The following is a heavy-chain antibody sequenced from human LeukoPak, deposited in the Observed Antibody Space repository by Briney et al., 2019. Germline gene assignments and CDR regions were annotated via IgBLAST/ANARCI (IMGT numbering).Heavy chain of an antibody. CDR1: GYTFTGYY. CDR3: ARDGGFGELLQCPDY. V-gene: IGHV1-2*02. Sequence: ASVKVSCKASGYTFTGYYMHWVRQAPGQGLEWMGWINPNSGGTNYAQKFQGRVTMTRDTSISTAYMELSRLRSDDTAVYYCARDGGFGELLQCPDYWGPGTLVTVSS. CDR2: INPNSGGT. D-gene: IGHD3-10*01. J-gene: IGHJ4*02.